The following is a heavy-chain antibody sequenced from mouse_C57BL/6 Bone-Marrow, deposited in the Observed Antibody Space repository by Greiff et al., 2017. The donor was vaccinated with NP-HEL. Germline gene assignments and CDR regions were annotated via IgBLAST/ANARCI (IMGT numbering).Heavy chain of an antibody. D-gene: IGHD1-1*01. V-gene: IGHV6-6*01. CDR1: GFTFSDAW. CDR3: TRITTVVDYFDY. Sequence: EVKVEESGGGLVQPGGSMKLSCAASGFTFSDAWMDWVRQSPEKGLEWVAEIRNKANNHATYYAESVKGRFTISRDDSKSSVYLQMNSLRAEDTGIYYCTRITTVVDYFDYWGQGTTLTVSS. J-gene: IGHJ2*01. CDR2: IRNKANNHAT.